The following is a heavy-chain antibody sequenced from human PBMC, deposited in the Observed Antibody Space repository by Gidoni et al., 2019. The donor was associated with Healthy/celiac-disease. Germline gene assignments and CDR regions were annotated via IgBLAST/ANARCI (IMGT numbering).Heavy chain of an antibody. CDR2: IYYSGST. D-gene: IGHD3-9*01. J-gene: IGHJ3*02. Sequence: QAQLQESGQGLVKPSPGVSLTCNVSGGYIRNGGYSWSWIRQHPGKGLGWIGYIYYSGSTYYNPSLKSRVTISVDTSKNQFSLKLSSVTAADTAVYYCASARRNYYYILTGYDAFDIWGQGTMVTVSA. CDR3: ASARRNYYYILTGYDAFDI. V-gene: IGHV4-31*03. CDR1: GGYIRNGGYS.